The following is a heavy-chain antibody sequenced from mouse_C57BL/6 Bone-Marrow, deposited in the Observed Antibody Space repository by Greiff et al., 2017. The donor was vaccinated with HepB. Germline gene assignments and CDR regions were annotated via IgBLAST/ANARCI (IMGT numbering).Heavy chain of an antibody. J-gene: IGHJ3*01. Sequence: QVQLQQPGAELVKPGASVKLSCKASGYTFTSYWMHWVKQRPGQGLEWIGMIHPNSGSTNYNEKFKSKATLTVDKSSSTAYMQLSSLTSEDSAVYYSAREGNWDDFFCFAYWGQGTLVTVSA. CDR1: GYTFTSYW. V-gene: IGHV1-64*01. CDR2: IHPNSGST. D-gene: IGHD4-1*01. CDR3: AREGNWDDFFCFAY.